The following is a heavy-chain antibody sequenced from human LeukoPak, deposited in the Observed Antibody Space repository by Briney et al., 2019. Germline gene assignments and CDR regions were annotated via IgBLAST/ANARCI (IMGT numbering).Heavy chain of an antibody. Sequence: SETLSLTCAVSGGSISSSNWWSWVRQPPGKGLEWIGEIYHSGSTNYNPFLKSRLTISVDKSKNQFSLKLSSVTAADTAVYYCAREGGFYRPLDYSGQGTLVTVSS. J-gene: IGHJ4*02. CDR3: AREGGFYRPLDY. D-gene: IGHD3-3*01. CDR2: IYHSGST. V-gene: IGHV4-4*02. CDR1: GGSISSSNW.